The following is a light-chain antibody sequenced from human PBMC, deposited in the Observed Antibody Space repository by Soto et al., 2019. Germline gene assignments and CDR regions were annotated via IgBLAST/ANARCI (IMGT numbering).Light chain of an antibody. J-gene: IGKJ1*01. Sequence: EIVLTQSPATLSLSPEERATLYCRASQSVGSNLAWYQQKPGQAPRLLIYDASNRATGIPARFSGSGSGTDFTLTISSLGSADSALYYCQQNSDWPPWTFGQGTKVEIK. CDR1: QSVGSN. CDR3: QQNSDWPPWT. CDR2: DAS. V-gene: IGKV3-11*01.